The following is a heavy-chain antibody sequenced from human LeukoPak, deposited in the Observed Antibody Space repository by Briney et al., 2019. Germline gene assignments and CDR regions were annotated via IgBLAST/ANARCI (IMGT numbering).Heavy chain of an antibody. J-gene: IGHJ4*02. CDR2: IYYSGST. CDR3: ARRRAAAGTRAYYFDY. V-gene: IGHV4-39*01. CDR1: GGSISSSSYY. D-gene: IGHD6-13*01. Sequence: TSETLSLTCTVSGGSISSSSYYWGWIRQPPGKGLEWIGSIYYSGSTYYNPSLKSRVTISVDTSKNQFSLKLSSVTAADTAVYYCARRRAAAGTRAYYFDYWGQGTLVTVSS.